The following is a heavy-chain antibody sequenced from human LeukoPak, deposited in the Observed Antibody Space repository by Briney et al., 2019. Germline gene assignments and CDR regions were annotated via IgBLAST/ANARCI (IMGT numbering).Heavy chain of an antibody. D-gene: IGHD2-15*01. CDR3: ARGLGLLHRRFDP. Sequence: PSETLSLTCAVYGGSFSGYYWSWIRQPPGKGLEWIGEINHSGSTNYNPSLKSRVAISVDTSKNQFSLKLSSVTAADTAVCYCARGLGLLHRRFDPWGQGTLVTVSS. CDR1: GGSFSGYY. V-gene: IGHV4-34*01. CDR2: INHSGST. J-gene: IGHJ5*02.